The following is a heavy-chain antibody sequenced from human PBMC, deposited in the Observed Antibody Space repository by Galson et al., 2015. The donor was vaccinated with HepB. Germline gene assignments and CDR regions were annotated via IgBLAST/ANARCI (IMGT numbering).Heavy chain of an antibody. V-gene: IGHV3-30-3*01. D-gene: IGHD1-26*01. J-gene: IGHJ4*02. Sequence: SLRLSCAASGFTFSSYAMHWVRQAPGKGLEWVAVISYDGSNKYYADSVKGRFTISRDNSKNTLYLQMNSLRAEDTAVYYCASLSGSYYDYWGQGTLVTVSS. CDR2: ISYDGSNK. CDR1: GFTFSSYA. CDR3: ASLSGSYYDY.